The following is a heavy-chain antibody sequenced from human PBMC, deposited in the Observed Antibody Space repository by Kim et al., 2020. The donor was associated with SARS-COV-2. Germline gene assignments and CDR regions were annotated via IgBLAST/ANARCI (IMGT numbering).Heavy chain of an antibody. CDR3: ARGIYRNNAFDV. V-gene: IGHV1-46*01. Sequence: SYTQNFQGRVTMTRDTSTSTVYMELSSLRSEDTAVYYCARGIYRNNAFDVWGQGTMVTVSS. J-gene: IGHJ3*01. D-gene: IGHD5-12*01.